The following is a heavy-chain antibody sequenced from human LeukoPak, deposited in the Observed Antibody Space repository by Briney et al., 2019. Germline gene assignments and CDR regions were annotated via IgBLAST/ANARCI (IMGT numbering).Heavy chain of an antibody. J-gene: IGHJ6*03. V-gene: IGHV4-59*12. CDR3: AVQGYCSSTSCHFYYYYMDV. D-gene: IGHD2-2*01. CDR1: GGSISSYY. Sequence: SETLSLTCTVSGGSISSYYWSWIRQPPGKGLEWIGYIYYSGSTNYNPSLKSRVTISVDTSKNQFSQKLSSVTAADTAVYYCAVQGYCSSTSCHFYYYYMDVWGKGTTVTVSS. CDR2: IYYSGST.